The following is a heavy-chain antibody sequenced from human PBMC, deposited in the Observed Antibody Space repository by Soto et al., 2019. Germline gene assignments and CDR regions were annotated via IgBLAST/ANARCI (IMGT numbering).Heavy chain of an antibody. D-gene: IGHD3-3*01. J-gene: IGHJ4*02. V-gene: IGHV4-4*02. Sequence: SETLSLTCAVSGGSISSSNWWSWVRQPPGKGLEWIGEIYHSGSTNYNPSLKSRVTISVDKSKNQFSLKLSSVTAADTAVYYCARANYDFWSGYYYYFDYWGQGTLVTVSS. CDR2: IYHSGST. CDR3: ARANYDFWSGYYYYFDY. CDR1: GGSISSSNW.